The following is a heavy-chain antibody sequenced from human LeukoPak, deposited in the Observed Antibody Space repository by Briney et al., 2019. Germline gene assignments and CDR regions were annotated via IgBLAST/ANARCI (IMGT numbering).Heavy chain of an antibody. CDR1: GGSISSYY. D-gene: IGHD3-10*01. CDR2: IYTSGST. CDR3: ARIGSARHFDY. V-gene: IGHV4-4*09. J-gene: IGHJ4*02. Sequence: SETLSLTCTVSGGSISSYYWSWIRQPPGKGLEWIGYIYTSGSTNYNPSLKSRVTISVDTSKNQFALKLSSVTAADTAVYYCARIGSARHFDYWGQGTLVTVSS.